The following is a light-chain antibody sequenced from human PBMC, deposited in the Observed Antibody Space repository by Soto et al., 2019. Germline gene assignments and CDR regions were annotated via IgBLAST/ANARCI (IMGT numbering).Light chain of an antibody. J-gene: IGLJ3*02. Sequence: QSVLTQPPSVSWSPGQSVTISCTGTSSDVGGYKYVSWYQQHPGKAPKLMICGDSKRPSGVPDRFAGSKSGNTASLTVSGLQAEDEADYYCSSYAGSNNWVFGGGTKLTVL. CDR1: SSDVGGYKY. V-gene: IGLV2-8*01. CDR2: GDS. CDR3: SSYAGSNNWV.